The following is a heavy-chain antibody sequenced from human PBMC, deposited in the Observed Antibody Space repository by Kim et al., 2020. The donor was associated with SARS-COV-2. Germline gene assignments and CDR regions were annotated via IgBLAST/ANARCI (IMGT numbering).Heavy chain of an antibody. V-gene: IGHV3-53*01. J-gene: IGHJ6*02. CDR3: ARIMTTSTPYYYYYYGMDV. Sequence: GGSLRLSCAASGFTVSSNYMSWVRQAPGKGLEWVSVIYSGGSTYYADSVKGRFTISRDNSKNTLYLQMNSLRAEDTAVYYCARIMTTSTPYYYYYYGMDVWGQGTTVTVSS. CDR2: IYSGGST. CDR1: GFTVSSNY. D-gene: IGHD3-16*01.